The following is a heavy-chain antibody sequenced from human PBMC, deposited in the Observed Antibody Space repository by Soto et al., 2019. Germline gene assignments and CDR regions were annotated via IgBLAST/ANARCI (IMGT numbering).Heavy chain of an antibody. V-gene: IGHV4-39*01. D-gene: IGHD3-22*01. Sequence: PSETLSLTCTVSGGSISSSSYYWGWIRQPPGKGLEWIGSIYYSGSTYYNPSLKSRVTISVDTSKNQFSLKLSSVTAADTAVYYCARLAYYYDSSGYSGPDYYYYGMDVWGQGTTVTV. CDR3: ARLAYYYDSSGYSGPDYYYYGMDV. CDR2: IYYSGST. CDR1: GGSISSSSYY. J-gene: IGHJ6*02.